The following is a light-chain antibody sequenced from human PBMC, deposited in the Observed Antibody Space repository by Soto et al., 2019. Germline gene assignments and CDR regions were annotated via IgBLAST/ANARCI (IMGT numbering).Light chain of an antibody. CDR3: CSYAGNGAWV. J-gene: IGLJ3*02. CDR1: SGDGGNYDL. V-gene: IGLV2-23*02. CDR2: EVS. Sequence: QSALTQPASVSGSPGQSITISCSGSSGDGGNYDLVSWYQQIPGKAPQLMIFEVSRRPSRVSDRFSGSKSGNTASLTISGLQAEDEGDFYCCSYAGNGAWVFGGGTKLTVL.